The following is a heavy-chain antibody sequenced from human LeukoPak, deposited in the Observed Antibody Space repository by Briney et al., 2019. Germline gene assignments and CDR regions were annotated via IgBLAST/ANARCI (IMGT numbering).Heavy chain of an antibody. CDR1: GFTFSSYS. V-gene: IGHV3-21*01. Sequence: GGSLRLSCAASGFTFSSYSMNWVRQAPGKGLEWVSSIRSSSSYIYYADSVKGRFTISRDNAKNSLYLQMNSLRAEDTAVYYCARGVVGASHYWGQGTLVTVSS. CDR3: ARGVVGASHY. D-gene: IGHD1-26*01. J-gene: IGHJ4*02. CDR2: IRSSSSYI.